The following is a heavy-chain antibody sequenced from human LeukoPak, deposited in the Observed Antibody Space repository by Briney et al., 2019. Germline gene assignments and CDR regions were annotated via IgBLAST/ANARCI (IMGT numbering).Heavy chain of an antibody. CDR3: AKGLTSIKYDS. D-gene: IGHD3-9*01. CDR2: ISSSGSRK. CDR1: GFAFNTYA. Sequence: PGGSLRLSCAASGFAFNTYAMSWVRRAPGKGLEWVSAISSSGSRKFPADSMRGRFTTSRDNSKNTLYLQMNSLKAENTAVYYCAKGLTSIKYDSWGQGTLVTVSS. J-gene: IGHJ4*02. V-gene: IGHV3-23*01.